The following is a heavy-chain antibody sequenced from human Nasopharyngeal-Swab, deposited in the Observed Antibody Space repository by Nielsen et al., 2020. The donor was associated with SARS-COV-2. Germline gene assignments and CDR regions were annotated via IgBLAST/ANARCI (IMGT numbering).Heavy chain of an antibody. V-gene: IGHV3-49*03. Sequence: GASLKISCTASGFTFGDYAMSWFRQTPGKGLEWVGFIRSKAYGGTTEYAASVKGRFTISRDDSKNIAYLQMNSLKTEDTAVYYCTRETPYSSGWYSFDYWGQGTLVTVSS. CDR1: GFTFGDYA. D-gene: IGHD6-19*01. J-gene: IGHJ4*02. CDR2: IRSKAYGGTT. CDR3: TRETPYSSGWYSFDY.